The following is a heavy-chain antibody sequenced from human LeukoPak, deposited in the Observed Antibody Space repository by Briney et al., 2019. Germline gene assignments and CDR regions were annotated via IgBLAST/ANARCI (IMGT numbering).Heavy chain of an antibody. Sequence: GGSLRLSCAASGFTFSDYAMSWVRQAPGTGLEWVSTISGSGGTTYCADSVKGRFTISRDNSKNTLYLQMNSLRPEDTAVYYCAKPQTLNCDYWGLGTLATVSS. CDR2: ISGSGGTT. V-gene: IGHV3-23*01. J-gene: IGHJ4*02. CDR3: AKPQTLNCDY. CDR1: GFTFSDYA.